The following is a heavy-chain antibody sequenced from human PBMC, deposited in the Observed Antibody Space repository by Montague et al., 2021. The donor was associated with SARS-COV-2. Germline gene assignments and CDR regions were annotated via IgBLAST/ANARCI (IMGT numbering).Heavy chain of an antibody. J-gene: IGHJ4*02. V-gene: IGHV3-23*03. CDR2: IYSGGSST. D-gene: IGHD2-21*01. CDR1: GFTFSSYA. CDR3: AESPQFH. Sequence: SLRLSCAGSGFTFSSYAMSWVRQAPGKGLEWVSVIYSGGSSTYYADSVKGRFTISRDNSKNTLYLQMNSLRAEDTAVYCCAESPQFHWGQGTLVTVSS.